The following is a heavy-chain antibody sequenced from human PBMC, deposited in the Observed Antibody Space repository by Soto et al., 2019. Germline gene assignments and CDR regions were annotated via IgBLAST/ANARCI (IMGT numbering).Heavy chain of an antibody. CDR3: AKDATRTSGWYYFDY. CDR2: MSYSGDLT. J-gene: IGHJ4*02. Sequence: GGSLRLSCAASGFTLKTLAMGGVRQAPGKGLEWVSVMSYSGDLTYYADSVKGRFTISRDNSKNTLYLQMDSLRADDTAVYYCAKDATRTSGWYYFDYWGQGTLVTVS. D-gene: IGHD6-19*01. V-gene: IGHV3-23*01. CDR1: GFTLKTLA.